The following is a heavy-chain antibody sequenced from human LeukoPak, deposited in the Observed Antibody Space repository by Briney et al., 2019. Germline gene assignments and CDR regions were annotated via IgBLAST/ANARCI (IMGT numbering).Heavy chain of an antibody. J-gene: IGHJ4*02. Sequence: GGSLRLSCAASGFTFSSYSMNWVRQAPGKGLEWVSPISSSSSYIYYADSVKGRFTISRDNAKNSLYLQMNSLRAEDTAVYYCARDGPDSDIVVVPAAPHWGQGTLVTVSS. V-gene: IGHV3-21*01. D-gene: IGHD2-2*01. CDR1: GFTFSSYS. CDR3: ARDGPDSDIVVVPAAPH. CDR2: ISSSSSYI.